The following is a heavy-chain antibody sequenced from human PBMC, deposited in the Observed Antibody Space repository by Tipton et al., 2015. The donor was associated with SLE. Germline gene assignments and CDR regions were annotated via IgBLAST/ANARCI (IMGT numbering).Heavy chain of an antibody. CDR3: ARVGYSSRAVDY. D-gene: IGHD6-13*01. CDR2: IYYSGRT. J-gene: IGHJ4*02. CDR1: GGSISSHY. Sequence: TLSLTCTVSGGSISSHYCSWIRQPPGKGLEYIGYIYYSGRTNYNPSLKSRVSTSVDTSNNQFSLKLTSVTAAYTAVYYCARVGYSSRAVDYWGQGTLVTVSS. V-gene: IGHV4-59*11.